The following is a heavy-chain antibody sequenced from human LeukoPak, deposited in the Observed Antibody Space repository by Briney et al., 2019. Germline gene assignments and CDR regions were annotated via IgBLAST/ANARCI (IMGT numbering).Heavy chain of an antibody. D-gene: IGHD1-26*01. CDR1: GGTFSSYA. V-gene: IGHV1-69*13. J-gene: IGHJ4*02. CDR3: ARSEADSGSYNVTFDY. CDR2: IIPIFGTA. Sequence: SVKVSCTASGGTFSSYAISWVRQAPGQGLEWMGGIIPIFGTANYAQKFQGRVTITADESTSTAYMELSSLRSEDTAVYYCARSEADSGSYNVTFDYWGQGTLVTVSS.